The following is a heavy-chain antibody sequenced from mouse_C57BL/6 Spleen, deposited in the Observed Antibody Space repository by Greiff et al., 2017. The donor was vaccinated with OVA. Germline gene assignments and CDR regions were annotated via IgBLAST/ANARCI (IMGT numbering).Heavy chain of an antibody. Sequence: VQLQQPGAELVKPGASVKVSCKASGYTFTSYWMHWVKQRPGQGLEWIGRIHPSDSDTNYNQKFKGKATLTVDKSSSTAYMQLSSLTSEDSAVYYCAIGYYYGNPPYWYFDVWGTGTTVTVSS. V-gene: IGHV1-74*01. J-gene: IGHJ1*03. CDR3: AIGYYYGNPPYWYFDV. D-gene: IGHD1-1*01. CDR2: IHPSDSDT. CDR1: GYTFTSYW.